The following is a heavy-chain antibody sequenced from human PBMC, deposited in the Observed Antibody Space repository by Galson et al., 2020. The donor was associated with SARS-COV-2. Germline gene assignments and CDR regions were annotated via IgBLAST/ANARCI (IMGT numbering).Heavy chain of an antibody. CDR1: GGSVGSGGFY. CDR3: ARDRNYDSSGNYWLDY. CDR2: IYDTGST. V-gene: IGHV4-31*03. Sequence: SETLSLTCTVSGGSVGSGGFYWSWVRQHPGKGLEWIGYIYDTGSTNYNPSLKSRATISADTSMNQFSLKLTSVTAADTAVYYCARDRNYDSSGNYWLDYWGQGTLGTVSS. J-gene: IGHJ4*02. D-gene: IGHD3-22*01.